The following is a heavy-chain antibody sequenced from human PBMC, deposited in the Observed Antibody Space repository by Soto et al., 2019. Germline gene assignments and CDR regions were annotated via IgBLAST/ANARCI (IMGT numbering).Heavy chain of an antibody. CDR2: ISDSGDLT. CDR3: ARGTYYPGDNGYYYFDS. Sequence: GGSLRLSSAASEFTFSTYAMTWIRQAPGRGLQWVATISDSGDLTYYADSVKGRFTISRDNSRNTLYLQMSHLRAEDTAVYYCARGTYYPGDNGYYYFDSWGKGTLVTVSS. D-gene: IGHD3-3*01. J-gene: IGHJ4*02. CDR1: EFTFSTYA. V-gene: IGHV3-23*01.